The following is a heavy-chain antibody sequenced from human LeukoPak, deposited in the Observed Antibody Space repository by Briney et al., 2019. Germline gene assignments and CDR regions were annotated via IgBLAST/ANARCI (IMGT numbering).Heavy chain of an antibody. CDR2: IYTSGST. J-gene: IGHJ6*02. V-gene: IGHV4-4*07. CDR3: ARQIIAAGKNYYGMDV. CDR1: GGSISSYY. Sequence: SGSLSLTRTVSGGSISSYYWTWIRQPAGKGLEWIGRIYTSGSTNYNPSLKSRVTMSVDTSNNQFSLNLSSVTAADTAVYYCARQIIAAGKNYYGMDVWGQGTTVTVSS. D-gene: IGHD6-13*01.